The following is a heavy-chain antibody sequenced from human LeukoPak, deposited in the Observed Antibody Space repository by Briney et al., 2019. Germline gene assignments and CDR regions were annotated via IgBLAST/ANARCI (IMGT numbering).Heavy chain of an antibody. CDR1: GFPFDDYA. D-gene: IGHD6-13*01. Sequence: SLRLSCAASGFPFDDYAMHWVRPAPGKGLEWVSGISWNSGSIGYADSVKGRFTISRDNAKNSLYLQMNSLRAEDTALYYCAKAPYSSSWFVYWGQGTLVTVSS. CDR2: ISWNSGSI. V-gene: IGHV3-9*01. J-gene: IGHJ4*02. CDR3: AKAPYSSSWFVY.